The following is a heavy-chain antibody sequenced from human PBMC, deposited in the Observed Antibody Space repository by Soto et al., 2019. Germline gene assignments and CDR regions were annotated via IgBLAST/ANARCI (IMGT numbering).Heavy chain of an antibody. Sequence: SETLSLTCAVYGGSFSGYYWSWIRQPPGKGLEWIGEINHSGSTNYNPSLKSRVTISVDTSKNQFSLKLSSVTAADTAVYYCARSRLRWRNWFEPWGQGTLVTVSS. D-gene: IGHD4-17*01. CDR2: INHSGST. CDR3: ARSRLRWRNWFEP. J-gene: IGHJ5*02. V-gene: IGHV4-34*01. CDR1: GGSFSGYY.